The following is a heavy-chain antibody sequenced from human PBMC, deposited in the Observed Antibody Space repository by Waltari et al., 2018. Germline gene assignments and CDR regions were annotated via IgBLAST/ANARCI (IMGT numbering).Heavy chain of an antibody. CDR3: ARVPSFCSSGSCYPYGMDV. CDR2: IYTSGST. CDR1: GGSISSGSYY. J-gene: IGHJ6*02. D-gene: IGHD2-15*01. V-gene: IGHV4-61*02. Sequence: QVQLQESGPGLVKPSQTLSLTCTVSGGSISSGSYYWSWIRQPAGKGLEWIGRIYTSGSTNYNPSLKSRVTISVDTSKNQFSLKLSSVTAADTAVYYCARVPSFCSSGSCYPYGMDVWGQGTTVTVSS.